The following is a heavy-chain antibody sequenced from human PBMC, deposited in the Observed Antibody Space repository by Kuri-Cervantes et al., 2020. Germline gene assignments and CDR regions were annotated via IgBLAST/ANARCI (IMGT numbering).Heavy chain of an antibody. Sequence: ASVKVSCKASGYTFTSYDINWVRQATGQGLEWMGWMNPNSGNTGYAQKFQGRVTMTRNTSISTAYMELSSLRAEDTAVYYCAKTGGDYYDSSGYYYRRYFDYWGQGTLVTVSS. CDR3: AKTGGDYYDSSGYYYRRYFDY. D-gene: IGHD3-22*01. J-gene: IGHJ4*02. CDR2: MNPNSGNT. CDR1: GYTFTSYD. V-gene: IGHV1-8*01.